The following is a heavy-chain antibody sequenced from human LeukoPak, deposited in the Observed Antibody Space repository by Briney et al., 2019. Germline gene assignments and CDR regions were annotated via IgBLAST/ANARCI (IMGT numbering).Heavy chain of an antibody. V-gene: IGHV4-59*01. CDR3: ARIDNYYYYMDV. Sequence: SETLSLTCTVSGGSISSYYWSWIRQPPGKGLEWIGYIYYSGSTNYNPSLKSRVTISVDTSKNQFSLKLSSVTAADTAVYYCARIDNYYYYMDVWGKGTTVTVSS. J-gene: IGHJ6*03. CDR2: IYYSGST. CDR1: GGSISSYY.